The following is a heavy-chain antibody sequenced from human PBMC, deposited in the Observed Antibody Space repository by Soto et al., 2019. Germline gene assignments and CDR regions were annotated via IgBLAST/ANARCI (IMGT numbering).Heavy chain of an antibody. V-gene: IGHV1-8*01. CDR1: GYTFTSYD. CDR2: MNPNSGNT. D-gene: IGHD4-17*01. Sequence: QVQLVQSGAEVQKPGASVKVSCKASGYTFTSYDINWVRQATGQGLEWMGWMNPNSGNTGYAQKFQGRVTMTRNTSISTAYMELSSLRSEDTAVYYCARGLTTVTTVWFDPWGQGTLVTVSS. J-gene: IGHJ5*02. CDR3: ARGLTTVTTVWFDP.